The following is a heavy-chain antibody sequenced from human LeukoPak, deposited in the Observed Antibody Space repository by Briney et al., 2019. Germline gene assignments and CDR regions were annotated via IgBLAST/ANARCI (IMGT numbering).Heavy chain of an antibody. Sequence: ASVKVSCKASGYTFTSYGINWVRQAPGQGLEWMGWMNPNSGNTGYAQKFQGRVTITRNTSISTAYMELSSLRSEDTAVYYCARGAIAARGRFDYWGQGTLVTVSS. CDR1: GYTFTSYG. CDR2: MNPNSGNT. V-gene: IGHV1-8*03. D-gene: IGHD6-13*01. J-gene: IGHJ4*02. CDR3: ARGAIAARGRFDY.